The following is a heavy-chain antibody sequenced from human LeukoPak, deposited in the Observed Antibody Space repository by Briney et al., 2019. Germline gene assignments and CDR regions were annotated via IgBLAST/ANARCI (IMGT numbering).Heavy chain of an antibody. V-gene: IGHV4-34*01. Sequence: SETLSLTCAVYGGSFSGYYWSWIRQPPGKGLEWIGEINHSGSTNYNPSLESRVTISVDTSKNQFSLKLSSVTAADTAVYYCARGRSWSQYRAFDYWGQGTLVTVSS. CDR2: INHSGST. CDR3: ARGRSWSQYRAFDY. D-gene: IGHD5-18*01. J-gene: IGHJ4*02. CDR1: GGSFSGYY.